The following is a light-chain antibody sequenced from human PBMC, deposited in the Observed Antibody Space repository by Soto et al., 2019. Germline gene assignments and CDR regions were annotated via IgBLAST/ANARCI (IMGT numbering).Light chain of an antibody. CDR2: EAS. V-gene: IGKV1-5*03. J-gene: IGKJ1*01. CDR3: QQYNGSWT. Sequence: DIQMTQSPSTLSASVGDRVTITCRASQSISDSLAWYQQKPGKAPKLLIYEASNLKSGVPSRFSGSGSGTEYTLTISSLQPDDFASYYCQQYNGSWTFGQGTKVEIK. CDR1: QSISDS.